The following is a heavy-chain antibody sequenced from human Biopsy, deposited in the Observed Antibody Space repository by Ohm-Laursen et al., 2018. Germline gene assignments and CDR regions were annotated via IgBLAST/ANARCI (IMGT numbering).Heavy chain of an antibody. CDR3: ARDPLNGHKHFDY. J-gene: IGHJ4*02. CDR1: SYTFTDYN. V-gene: IGHV1-2*02. CDR2: INCKTGAT. D-gene: IGHD2-8*01. Sequence: SVTLSCKASSYTFTDYNIHWMRQAPGQGLEWLGYINCKTGATNYAQKFQGTVTMTRDTSISTAYLALGSLRSADAAIYYCARDPLNGHKHFDYWGQGSLVTVSS.